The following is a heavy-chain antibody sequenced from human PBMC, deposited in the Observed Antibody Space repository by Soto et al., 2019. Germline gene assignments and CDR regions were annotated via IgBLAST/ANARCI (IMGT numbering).Heavy chain of an antibody. CDR1: GFTFSNAW. CDR2: IKSKTDGGTT. V-gene: IGHV3-15*01. Sequence: PGGSLRLSCAASGFTFSNAWISWGRQAPGKGLEWVGRIKSKTDGGTTDYAAPVKGRFTISRDDSKNTLYLQMNSLKTEDTAVYYCTSSGGDYYYGMDVWGQGTTVTVSS. CDR3: TSSGGDYYYGMDV. J-gene: IGHJ6*02. D-gene: IGHD3-10*01.